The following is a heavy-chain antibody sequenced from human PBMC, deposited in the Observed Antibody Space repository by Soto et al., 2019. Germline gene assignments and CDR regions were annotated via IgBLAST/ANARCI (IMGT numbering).Heavy chain of an antibody. Sequence: QVQLVQSGAEVKKPGASVKVSCKASGYTFTSYGISWVRQAPGQGLEWMGWISAYNGNTNYAQKLQGRVTMTTDTSTSTAYMELRSLRSDDTAVYYCARISLQYCSCGSCYYMDGWVKGTTVTVSS. V-gene: IGHV1-18*01. D-gene: IGHD2-15*01. CDR2: ISAYNGNT. CDR1: GYTFTSYG. CDR3: ARISLQYCSCGSCYYMDG. J-gene: IGHJ6*03.